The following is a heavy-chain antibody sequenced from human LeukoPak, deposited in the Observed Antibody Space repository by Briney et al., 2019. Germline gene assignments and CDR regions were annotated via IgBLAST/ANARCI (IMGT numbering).Heavy chain of an antibody. V-gene: IGHV1-18*01. D-gene: IGHD2-2*01. Sequence: ASVKVSCKASGYTFTSYGISWVRQAPGQGLEWMGWISAYNGNTNYAQKLQGRVTMTRDTSTSTVYMELSSLRSEDTAVYYCAREGIVVVPAATRDYYYYMDVWGKGTTVTISS. CDR2: ISAYNGNT. CDR3: AREGIVVVPAATRDYYYYMDV. CDR1: GYTFTSYG. J-gene: IGHJ6*03.